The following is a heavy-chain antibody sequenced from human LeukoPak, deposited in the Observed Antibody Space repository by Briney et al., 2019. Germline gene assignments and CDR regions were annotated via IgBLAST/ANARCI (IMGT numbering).Heavy chain of an antibody. V-gene: IGHV3-23*01. Sequence: PGGSLRLSCAASGFTFSSYAMSWVRQAPGKGLEWVSTIGGSGGNTYHADSVKGRFTISRDNSKNTLYLQMNSLRAEDTAVYYCAKVICAYYDILTGYCAGAFDIWGQGTMVTVFS. CDR2: IGGSGGNT. CDR3: AKVICAYYDILTGYCAGAFDI. J-gene: IGHJ3*02. D-gene: IGHD3-9*01. CDR1: GFTFSSYA.